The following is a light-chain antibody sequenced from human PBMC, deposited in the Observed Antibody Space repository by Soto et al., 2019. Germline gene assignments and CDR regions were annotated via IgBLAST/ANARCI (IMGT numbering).Light chain of an antibody. J-gene: IGLJ1*01. Sequence: SYELTQPPSVSVSPGQTARITCSGDALPKQYAYWYQQKPGQAAVLVIYKDSERPSGIPERFSGPSSGTTVTLTISVVQAEAEADYYCQSADRSGTYVFGTGSKVTVL. CDR2: KDS. V-gene: IGLV3-25*02. CDR1: ALPKQY. CDR3: QSADRSGTYV.